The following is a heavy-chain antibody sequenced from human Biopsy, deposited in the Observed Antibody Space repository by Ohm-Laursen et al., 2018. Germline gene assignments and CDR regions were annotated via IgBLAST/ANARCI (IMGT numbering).Heavy chain of an antibody. CDR3: AGRPWPNAFDI. Sequence: TLSLTCPVSGGSVSSGSYYWSWIRQPPGKGLEWIGYIYYSGSTNYNPSLKSRVTISVDTSRNQFSLKLSSVTAADTAVYYCAGRPWPNAFDIWGQGTMVTVSS. CDR2: IYYSGST. J-gene: IGHJ3*02. CDR1: GGSVSSGSYY. D-gene: IGHD6-6*01. V-gene: IGHV4-61*01.